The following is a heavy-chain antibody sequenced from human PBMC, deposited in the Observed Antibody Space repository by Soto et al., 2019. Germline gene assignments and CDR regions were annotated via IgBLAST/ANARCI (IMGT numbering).Heavy chain of an antibody. CDR2: IIPIFGTA. V-gene: IGHV1-69*01. CDR3: AREVAGLDIVVVPAAPGGHDAFDI. Sequence: QVRLVQSGAEVKKPGSSVKVSCKASGGTFSSYAISWVRQAPGQGLEWMGGIIPIFGTANYAQKFQGRVTITADESTSTAYMELSSLRSEDTAVYYCAREVAGLDIVVVPAAPGGHDAFDIWGQGTMVTVSS. CDR1: GGTFSSYA. D-gene: IGHD2-2*03. J-gene: IGHJ3*02.